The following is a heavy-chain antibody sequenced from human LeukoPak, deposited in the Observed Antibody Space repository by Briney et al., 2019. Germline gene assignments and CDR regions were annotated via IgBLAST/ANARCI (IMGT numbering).Heavy chain of an antibody. Sequence: PGGSLRLSCAASGFTFSSYAMHWVRQAPGKGLEWVAFISYDGSNKYYADSVKGRFTFSRDNSKNTLYLQMNSLRAEDTAVYYCARDRGGYSYGSQGYMDVWGKGTTVTVSS. V-gene: IGHV3-30*03. CDR2: ISYDGSNK. CDR3: ARDRGGYSYGSQGYMDV. D-gene: IGHD5-18*01. J-gene: IGHJ6*03. CDR1: GFTFSSYA.